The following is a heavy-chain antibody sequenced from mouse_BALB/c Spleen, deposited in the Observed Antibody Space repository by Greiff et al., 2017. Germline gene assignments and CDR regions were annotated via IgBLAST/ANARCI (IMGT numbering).Heavy chain of an antibody. V-gene: IGHV1S137*01. Sequence: VQLQQSGAELVRPGVSVKISCKGSGYTFTDYAMYWVKQSHAKSLEWIGVISTYYGDASYNQKFKGKATMTVDKSSSTAYMELARLTSEDSAIYYCARDGNYLYNYAMDYWGQGTPVTVSA. D-gene: IGHD2-1*01. CDR2: ISTYYGDA. J-gene: IGHJ4*01. CDR1: GYTFTDYA. CDR3: ARDGNYLYNYAMDY.